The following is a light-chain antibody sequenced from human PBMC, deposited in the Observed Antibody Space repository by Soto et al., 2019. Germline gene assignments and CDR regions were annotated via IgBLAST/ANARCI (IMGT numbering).Light chain of an antibody. CDR2: LNSDGSH. V-gene: IGLV4-69*01. J-gene: IGLJ2*01. CDR1: SGHSTYA. CDR3: QSWDTGIHRV. Sequence: QLVLAQSPSASASLGASVKLTCTLSSGHSTYAIACHQQQPEKGPRYLMKLNSDGSHTKGDGIPERFSGSSSGAERYLSISSLQSEDEADYYCQSWDTGIHRVFGGGTKLTVL.